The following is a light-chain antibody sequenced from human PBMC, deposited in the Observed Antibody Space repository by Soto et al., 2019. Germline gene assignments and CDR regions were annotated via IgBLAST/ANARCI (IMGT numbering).Light chain of an antibody. V-gene: IGLV2-14*01. Sequence: QSALTQPASVSGSPGQSITISCTGTSSDIGRYSYVSWYQHHPGKAPKLIIYEVIDRPSGVSNRFSGSKSGNTASLTISGLQTEDEADYYCSSHTTSSTLFYVFGTGTKVTVL. CDR2: EVI. CDR3: SSHTTSSTLFYV. J-gene: IGLJ1*01. CDR1: SSDIGRYSY.